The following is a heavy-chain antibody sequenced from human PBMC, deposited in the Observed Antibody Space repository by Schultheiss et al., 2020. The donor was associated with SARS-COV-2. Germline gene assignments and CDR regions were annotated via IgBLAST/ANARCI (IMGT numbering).Heavy chain of an antibody. Sequence: GGSLRLSCAASGFTFSNAWMSWVRQAPGKGLEWVGRIKSKTDGGTTDYAAPVKGRFTISRDDSKNTLYLQMNSLKTEDTAVYYCTRWFARDTDDYWGQGTLVTVSS. CDR2: IKSKTDGGTT. CDR1: GFTFSNAW. J-gene: IGHJ4*02. CDR3: TRWFARDTDDY. V-gene: IGHV3-15*01. D-gene: IGHD2-15*01.